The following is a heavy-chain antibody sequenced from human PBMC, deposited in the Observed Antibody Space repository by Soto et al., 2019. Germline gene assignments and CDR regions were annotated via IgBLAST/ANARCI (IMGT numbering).Heavy chain of an antibody. CDR2: ISGSGGST. V-gene: IGHV3-23*01. J-gene: IGHJ6*03. Sequence: GSLRLSCAASGFTFSSYAMSWVRQAPGKGLEWVSAISGSGGSTYYADSVKGRFTISRDNSKNTLYLQMNSLRAEDTAVYYCAKARTTTGEAYYYYMDVWGKGTTVTVSS. CDR3: AKARTTTGEAYYYYMDV. CDR1: GFTFSSYA. D-gene: IGHD7-27*01.